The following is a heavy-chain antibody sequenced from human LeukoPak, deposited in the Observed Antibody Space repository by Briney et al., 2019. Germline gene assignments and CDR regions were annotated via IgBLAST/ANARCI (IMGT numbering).Heavy chain of an antibody. CDR1: GGSFSGYY. V-gene: IGHV4-34*01. CDR2: INHSGST. Sequence: SETLPLTCAVYGGSFSGYYWSWIRQPPGKGLEWIGEINHSGSTNYNPSLKSRVTISVDTSKNQFSLKLSSVTAADTAVYYCARAPPTVTSVHYYYYYYMDVWGKGTTVTVSS. J-gene: IGHJ6*03. D-gene: IGHD4-17*01. CDR3: ARAPPTVTSVHYYYYYYMDV.